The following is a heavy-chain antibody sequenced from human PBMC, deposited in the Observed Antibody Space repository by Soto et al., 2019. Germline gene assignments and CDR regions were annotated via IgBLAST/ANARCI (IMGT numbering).Heavy chain of an antibody. J-gene: IGHJ3*01. Sequence: QVHLPESGPGLVRPSQTLSPTCTVSGGSISSGTHYWSWIRQTPGKGLEFIGHVYFSGSAHYKASQVGRFNISIAAAETRSSLLLDSVTGADAATYLCARVRIVGVTGQGGFDVRGPGTVV. CDR2: VYFSGSA. V-gene: IGHV4-30-4*08. CDR3: ARVRIVGVTGQGGFDV. CDR1: GGSISSGTHY. D-gene: IGHD1-26*01.